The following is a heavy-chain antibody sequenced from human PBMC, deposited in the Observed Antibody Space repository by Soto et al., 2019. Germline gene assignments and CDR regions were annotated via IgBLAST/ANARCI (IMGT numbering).Heavy chain of an antibody. CDR3: AREPVAGIWFDL. V-gene: IGHV1-3*01. CDR1: GDTFTSYA. D-gene: IGHD6-19*01. J-gene: IGHJ5*02. CDR2: INADNGNT. Sequence: ASVKVSCKASGDTFTSYAMHWVRQAPGQRLEWLGWINADNGNTKYSQKLQGRVTMTTDTSTSTAYMELRSLRSDDTAVYYCAREPVAGIWFDLWGQGSLVTVSS.